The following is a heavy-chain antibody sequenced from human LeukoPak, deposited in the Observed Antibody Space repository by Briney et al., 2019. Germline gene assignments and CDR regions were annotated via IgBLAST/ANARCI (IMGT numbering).Heavy chain of an antibody. CDR2: ISWNSGSI. J-gene: IGHJ4*02. D-gene: IGHD3-10*01. V-gene: IGHV3-9*01. Sequence: GGSLRLSCAASGFTFDDYAMHWVRQAPGKGLEWVLGISWNSGSIGYADSVKGRFTISRDNAKNSLYLQMNSLRAEDTALYYCAKGPYGSVLYYFDYWGQGTLVTVSS. CDR3: AKGPYGSVLYYFDY. CDR1: GFTFDDYA.